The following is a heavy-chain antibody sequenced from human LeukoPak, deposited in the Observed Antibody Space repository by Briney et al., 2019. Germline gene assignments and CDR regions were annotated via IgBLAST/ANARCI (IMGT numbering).Heavy chain of an antibody. D-gene: IGHD1-26*01. J-gene: IGHJ6*03. CDR3: AREAREFYRPYFLYYYYMDV. CDR1: GDTFGSYA. CDR2: IIPMFATP. Sequence: SVKVSCKXSGDTFGSYAINWLRQAPGQGLEWMGRIIPMFATPNYAQSFQGRVTITTDESTSTAYMELSSLRSEDTAVYYCAREAREFYRPYFLYYYYMDVWGKGTTVTVSS. V-gene: IGHV1-69*05.